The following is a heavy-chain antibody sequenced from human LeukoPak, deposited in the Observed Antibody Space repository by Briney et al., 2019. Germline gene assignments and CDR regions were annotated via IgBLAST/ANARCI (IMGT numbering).Heavy chain of an antibody. CDR3: ARRGSSWYRGYFDY. CDR2: INHSGST. CDR1: GASFSNDYH. J-gene: IGHJ4*02. V-gene: IGHV4-34*01. Sequence: PSETLSLTCTVSGASFSNDYHWGWIRQPPGKGLEWIGEINHSGSTNYNPSLKSRVTISVDTSKNQFSLKLSSVTAADTAVYYCARRGSSWYRGYFDYWGQGTLVTVSS. D-gene: IGHD6-13*01.